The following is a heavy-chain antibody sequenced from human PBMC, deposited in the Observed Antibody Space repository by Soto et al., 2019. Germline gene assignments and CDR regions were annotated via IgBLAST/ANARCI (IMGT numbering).Heavy chain of an antibody. CDR3: AKDILFGETSYHYGMDV. CDR2: ISWNSARI. CDR1: GFTFDDYA. J-gene: IGHJ6*02. Sequence: EVQLVESGGGLVQPGRSLRLSCGASGFTFDDYAMHWVRQAPGKGLEWVSGISWNSARIDYADSVKGRFTVSRDNAKNSLYLQMNSLRAEGTALYFCAKDILFGETSYHYGMDVWGQGTTVTVSS. V-gene: IGHV3-9*01. D-gene: IGHD3-10*01.